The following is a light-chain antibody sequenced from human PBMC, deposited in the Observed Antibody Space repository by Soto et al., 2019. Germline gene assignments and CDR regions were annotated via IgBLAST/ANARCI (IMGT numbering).Light chain of an antibody. Sequence: QSALTQPASVSGYPGQSITISCTGRSIDVGGYNYVSWYQQHPGKAPKFMIYEVSRRPSGVSNRFSGSKSGNTASLTVSGLQAEDEADYYCSSYTTSNTYVXGTGTKVTVL. V-gene: IGLV2-14*01. CDR1: SIDVGGYNY. CDR2: EVS. J-gene: IGLJ1*01. CDR3: SSYTTSNTYV.